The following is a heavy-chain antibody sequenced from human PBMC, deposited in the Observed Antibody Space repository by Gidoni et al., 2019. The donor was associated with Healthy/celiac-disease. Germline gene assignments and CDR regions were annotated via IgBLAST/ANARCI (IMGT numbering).Heavy chain of an antibody. CDR3: AKTPRRITMIVVAWGAFDY. J-gene: IGHJ4*02. D-gene: IGHD3-22*01. V-gene: IGHV3-23*01. CDR1: GSTFGSHA. Sequence: EVQLLESGGGLVQPGGSLRLSCAASGSTFGSHAMCWVRQAPGKGLEWVSAMSGSGGSTYYADSVKGRFTISRDNSKNTLYLQMNSLRAEDTAVYYCAKTPRRITMIVVAWGAFDYWGQGTLVTVSS. CDR2: MSGSGGST.